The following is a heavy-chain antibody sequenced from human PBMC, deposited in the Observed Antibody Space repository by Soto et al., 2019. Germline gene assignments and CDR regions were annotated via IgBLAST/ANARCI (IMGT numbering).Heavy chain of an antibody. CDR2: IYYTGST. Sequence: PSETLSLTCAVSGGSISSYYWSWIRQPPGKGLECIGYIYYTGSTNYNPSLKSRVTISVDVSKNQFSLKLRSVTAADTAVYYCARAKKYGGSSGGWFDYWGQGAMVTVSS. J-gene: IGHJ4*02. D-gene: IGHD2-15*01. CDR1: GGSISSYY. CDR3: ARAKKYGGSSGGWFDY. V-gene: IGHV4-59*01.